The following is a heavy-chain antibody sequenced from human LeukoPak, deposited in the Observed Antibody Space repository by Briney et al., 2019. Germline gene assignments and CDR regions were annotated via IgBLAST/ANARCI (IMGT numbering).Heavy chain of an antibody. Sequence: GASVKVSCKASGYTFIGYYMHWVRQAPGQGLEWMGWINPSSGDSNYAQKSQGRVTMTRDTSIGTAYMEVSRLRSDDTAVYYCARPIDYGDFRTFFYWGQGTLVTVSS. CDR2: INPSSGDS. CDR1: GYTFIGYY. D-gene: IGHD4-17*01. CDR3: ARPIDYGDFRTFFY. J-gene: IGHJ4*02. V-gene: IGHV1-2*02.